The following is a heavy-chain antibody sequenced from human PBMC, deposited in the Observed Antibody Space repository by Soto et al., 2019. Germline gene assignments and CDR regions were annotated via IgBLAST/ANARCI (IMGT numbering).Heavy chain of an antibody. CDR3: AREYPYRRSDKYYYAMDV. CDR1: GIAVSSNY. D-gene: IGHD3-16*01. J-gene: IGHJ6*02. Sequence: GGSLRLSCAASGIAVSSNYMTWVRQAPGKGLEWVSVLYSDERTYYTDSVRGRFAISRDNSKNTLYLQMNSLRAEDTAIYYCAREYPYRRSDKYYYAMDVWGQGTTVTVSS. CDR2: LYSDERT. V-gene: IGHV3-53*01.